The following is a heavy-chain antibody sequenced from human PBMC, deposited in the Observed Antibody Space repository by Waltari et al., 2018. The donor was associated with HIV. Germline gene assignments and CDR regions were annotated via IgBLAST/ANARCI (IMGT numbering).Heavy chain of an antibody. CDR2: ISSTSSFI. CDR1: GFTFNTFN. Sequence: EVQLVESGGGLVKPGGSLRLPCVVSGFTFNTFNMKWVRQAPGKGLEGVSSISSTSSFIYYADSLKGRFTVSRDNAKNSLYLQINNLRAEDTAIYYCASENFWGGPHNWGQGTLVTVSS. CDR3: ASENFWGGPHN. D-gene: IGHD3-3*01. V-gene: IGHV3-21*03. J-gene: IGHJ4*02.